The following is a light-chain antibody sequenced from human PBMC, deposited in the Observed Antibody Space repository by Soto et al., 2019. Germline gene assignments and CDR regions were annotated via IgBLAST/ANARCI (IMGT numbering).Light chain of an antibody. CDR1: GSDVAYNY. V-gene: IGLV2-14*03. J-gene: IGLJ2*01. Sequence: QSALTQPASVSGSPGQSITISCTGTGSDVAYNYVSWYQQHPDKPPQLIIYDVINRPSGVSDRFSGSKSDNTASLTISGPQAEDEADYYCSSYTISSVIFGGGTKLTVL. CDR2: DVI. CDR3: SSYTISSVI.